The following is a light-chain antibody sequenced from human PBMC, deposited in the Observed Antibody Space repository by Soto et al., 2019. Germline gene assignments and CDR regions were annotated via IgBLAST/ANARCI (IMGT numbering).Light chain of an antibody. J-gene: IGKJ3*01. V-gene: IGKV3-15*01. CDR2: AAS. Sequence: EIVVTQSPGILSVSPGDRATLSCRASQSVGRNLAWYQQKPGQAPTLLIYAASTRATGLPARFSGSGSGTDFTLTISSLQSVDFAVYYCHESSKWPLFTFGPGTRVDIK. CDR3: HESSKWPLFT. CDR1: QSVGRN.